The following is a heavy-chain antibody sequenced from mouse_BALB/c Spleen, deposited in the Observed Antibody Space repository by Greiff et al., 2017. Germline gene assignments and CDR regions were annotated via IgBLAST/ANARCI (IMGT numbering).Heavy chain of an antibody. D-gene: IGHD1-1*01. Sequence: VQLQQSGAELAKPGASVKMSCKASGYTFTSYWMHWVKQRPGQGLEWIGYINPSTGYTEYNQKFKDKATLTADKSSSTAYMQLSSLTSEDSAVYYCAISEYYGREIWFAYWGQGTLVTVSA. CDR2: INPSTGYT. V-gene: IGHV1-7*01. CDR1: GYTFTSYW. J-gene: IGHJ3*01. CDR3: AISEYYGREIWFAY.